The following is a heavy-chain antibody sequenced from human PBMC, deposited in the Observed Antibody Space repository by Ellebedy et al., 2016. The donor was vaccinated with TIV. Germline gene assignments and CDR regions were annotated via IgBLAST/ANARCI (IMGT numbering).Heavy chain of an antibody. CDR1: GFTFSDYY. J-gene: IGHJ3*02. Sequence: GESLKISXAASGFTFSDYYMTWIRQAPGKGLEWVSYISSSGNTIYYADSVKGRFTISRDNAKNSLYLQMNSLRAEDTALYHCVSVYSSGWYLPGAFDIWGQGTMVTVSS. D-gene: IGHD6-19*01. V-gene: IGHV3-11*01. CDR3: VSVYSSGWYLPGAFDI. CDR2: ISSSGNTI.